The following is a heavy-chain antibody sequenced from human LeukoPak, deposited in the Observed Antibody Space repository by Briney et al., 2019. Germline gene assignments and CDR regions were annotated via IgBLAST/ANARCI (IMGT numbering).Heavy chain of an antibody. Sequence: GASVKVSCKASGYTFISYAIHWVRQAPGQRLEWVGWFNAGIDKTMYSEKFQGRVAFTRDTSASTAYMELTSLRSEDTAVYYCARDRGYSSSWPLQHDAFDIWGQGTMVTVSS. D-gene: IGHD6-13*01. CDR3: ARDRGYSSSWPLQHDAFDI. CDR2: FNAGIDKT. CDR1: GYTFISYA. J-gene: IGHJ3*02. V-gene: IGHV1-3*01.